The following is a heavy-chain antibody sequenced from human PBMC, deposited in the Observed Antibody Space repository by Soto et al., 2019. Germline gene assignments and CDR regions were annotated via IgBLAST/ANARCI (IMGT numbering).Heavy chain of an antibody. CDR2: IYYSGST. Sequence: KTSETLSLTCTVSGGSISSGGYYWSWIRQHPGKGLEWIGYIYYSGSTYYNPSLKSRVTISVDTSKNQFSLKLSSVTAADTAVYYCARFLGHIVVVKNWFDPWGQGTLVTVSS. V-gene: IGHV4-31*03. J-gene: IGHJ5*02. D-gene: IGHD2-21*01. CDR3: ARFLGHIVVVKNWFDP. CDR1: GGSISSGGYY.